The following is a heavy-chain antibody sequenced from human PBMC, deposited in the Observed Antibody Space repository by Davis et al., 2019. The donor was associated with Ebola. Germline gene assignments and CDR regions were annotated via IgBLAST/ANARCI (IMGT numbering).Heavy chain of an antibody. CDR1: GFTFSNAW. D-gene: IGHD3-3*01. CDR3: TTDGYYDFWSGYYTGDY. CDR2: IRSKANSYAT. J-gene: IGHJ4*02. V-gene: IGHV3-73*01. Sequence: GESLKISCAASGFTFSNAWMSWVRQAPGKGLEWVGRIRSKANSYATAYAASVKGRFTISRDDSENTAYLQMNSLKTEDTAVYYCTTDGYYDFWSGYYTGDYWGQGTLVTVSS.